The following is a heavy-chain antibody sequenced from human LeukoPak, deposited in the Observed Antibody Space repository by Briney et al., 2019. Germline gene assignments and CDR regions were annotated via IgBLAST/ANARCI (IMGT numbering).Heavy chain of an antibody. CDR2: ISPNSGGT. CDR3: ARGGGIQLWLTDAFDI. J-gene: IGHJ3*02. D-gene: IGHD5-18*01. CDR1: GYTFTGYY. Sequence: GASVKVSCKASGYTFTGYYMHWVRQAPGQGLEWMGWISPNSGGTNYAQKFQGRVTMTRDTSISTAYMELSRLRSDDTAVYYCARGGGIQLWLTDAFDIWGQGTMVTVSS. V-gene: IGHV1-2*02.